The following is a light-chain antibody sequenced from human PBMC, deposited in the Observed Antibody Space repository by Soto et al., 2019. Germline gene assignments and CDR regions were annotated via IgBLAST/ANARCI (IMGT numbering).Light chain of an antibody. Sequence: QPVLTQPPSVSEAPRQRVTISCSGSSSNIGNNAVNWYQQLPGKAPKLLIYYDDLLPSGVSDRFSGSKSSTSASLAISGLQSEDEADYYCAAWDDSLNAVVFGGGTKLTVL. V-gene: IGLV1-36*01. CDR1: SSNIGNNA. J-gene: IGLJ2*01. CDR2: YDD. CDR3: AAWDDSLNAVV.